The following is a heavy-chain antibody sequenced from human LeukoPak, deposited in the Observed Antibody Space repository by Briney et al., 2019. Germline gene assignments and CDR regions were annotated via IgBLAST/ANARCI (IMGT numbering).Heavy chain of an antibody. J-gene: IGHJ4*02. CDR3: ARGRIARLPYFDY. CDR1: GYSISSGYY. Sequence: SETLSLTCTVSGYSISSGYYWGWIRQPPGKGLEWIGNIYHSGSTYYNPSLKSRVTMSVDTSKNQFSLKLSSVTAADTAVYYCARGRIARLPYFDYWGQGTLVTVSS. V-gene: IGHV4-38-2*02. D-gene: IGHD5-18*01. CDR2: IYHSGST.